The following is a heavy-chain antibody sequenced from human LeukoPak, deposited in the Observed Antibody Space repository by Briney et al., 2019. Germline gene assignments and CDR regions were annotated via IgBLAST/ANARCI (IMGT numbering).Heavy chain of an antibody. D-gene: IGHD5-12*01. V-gene: IGHV1-2*02. CDR3: ARGGLPSYGVDV. Sequence: ASVKVSCRASGFTFTGYYMHWVRQAPGQGLEWMGWINPNSGGTNFAQKFQGRVTMTRDTSITTACMELSGLTSDDTAVYYCARGGLPSYGVDVWGQGTTVTVSS. J-gene: IGHJ6*02. CDR1: GFTFTGYY. CDR2: INPNSGGT.